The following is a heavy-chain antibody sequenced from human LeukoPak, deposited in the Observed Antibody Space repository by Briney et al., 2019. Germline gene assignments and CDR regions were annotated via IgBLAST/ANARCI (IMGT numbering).Heavy chain of an antibody. J-gene: IGHJ6*02. CDR2: IYYSGST. CDR3: ARGPIAWSYYGMDV. V-gene: IGHV4-59*01. CDR1: GGSISSYY. Sequence: SETLSRTCTVSGGSISSYYWSWIRQPPGKGLEWIGYIYYSGSTNYSPSLKSRVTISVDTSKNQFSLKLSSVTAADTAVYYCARGPIAWSYYGMDVWGQGTTVTVSS. D-gene: IGHD6-13*01.